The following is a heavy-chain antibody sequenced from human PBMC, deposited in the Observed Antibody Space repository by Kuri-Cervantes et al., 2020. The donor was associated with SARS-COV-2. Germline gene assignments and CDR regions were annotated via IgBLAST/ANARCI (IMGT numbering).Heavy chain of an antibody. J-gene: IGHJ3*02. D-gene: IGHD6-13*01. CDR1: GFTFDDYA. Sequence: SLKISCAASGFTFDDYAMHWVRQAPGKGLEWVSGISWNSGSIGYADSVKGRFTISRDNSKNTLYLQMNSLRAEDTAVYYCAKKGDSSSWYPGAFDIWGQGTMVTVSS. CDR3: AKKGDSSSWYPGAFDI. V-gene: IGHV3-9*01. CDR2: ISWNSGSI.